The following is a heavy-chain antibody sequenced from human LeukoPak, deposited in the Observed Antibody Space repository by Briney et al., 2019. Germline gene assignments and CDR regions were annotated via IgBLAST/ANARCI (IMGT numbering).Heavy chain of an antibody. CDR1: GGSFSGYY. D-gene: IGHD4-23*01. V-gene: IGHV4-34*01. CDR2: INHSGST. J-gene: IGHJ6*02. Sequence: PSETLSLTCAVYGGSFSGYYWSWIRQPPGKGLEWIGEINHSGSTYYNPSLKSRVTISVDTSKNQFSLKLSSVTAADTALYYCAREMGVVTDHGIHVWGQGPTVTVSS. CDR3: AREMGVVTDHGIHV.